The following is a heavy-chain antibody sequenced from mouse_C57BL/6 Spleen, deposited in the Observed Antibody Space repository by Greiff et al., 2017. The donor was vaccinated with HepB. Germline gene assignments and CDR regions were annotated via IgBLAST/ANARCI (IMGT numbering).Heavy chain of an antibody. Sequence: EVKLMESGGGLVQPGESLKLSCESYEYEFPCHDMSWVRKTPEKRLELVAAITSDGGSNYYPDTMERRFIISRDNTKKTLYLQISSLRSEDTALYYCARGNSRGYYFDYWGQGTTLTVAS. D-gene: IGHD2-1*01. CDR1: EYEFPCHD. V-gene: IGHV5-2*01. CDR3: ARGNSRGYYFDY. J-gene: IGHJ2*01. CDR2: ITSDGGSN.